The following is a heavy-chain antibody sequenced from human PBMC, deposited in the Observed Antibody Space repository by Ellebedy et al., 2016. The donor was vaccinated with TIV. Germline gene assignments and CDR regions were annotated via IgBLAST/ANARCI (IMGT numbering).Heavy chain of an antibody. CDR1: GGTFRTYT. CDR2: ILPISPTP. Sequence: ASVKVSSKASGGTFRTYTVTWVRQAPGQGLEWVGGILPISPTPNYAQKFQGRVTITADESANIVYMELSSLSSEDTAVYYCARGKDSGNYVGWFDPWGQGTLVTVSS. D-gene: IGHD4-11*01. CDR3: ARGKDSGNYVGWFDP. V-gene: IGHV1-69*13. J-gene: IGHJ5*02.